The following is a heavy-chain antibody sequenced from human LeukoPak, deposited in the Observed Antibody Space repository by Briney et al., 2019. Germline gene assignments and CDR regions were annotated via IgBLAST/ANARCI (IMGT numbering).Heavy chain of an antibody. D-gene: IGHD2-15*01. V-gene: IGHV1-69*05. CDR1: GGTFSSYA. J-gene: IGHJ4*02. CDR3: ASYSGGSFNFDY. CDR2: VIPIFGTA. Sequence: VASVKVSCKASGGTFSSYAINWVRQAPGQGLEWMGGVIPIFGTANYAQKFQGRVTITTDESTSTAYMELSSLRSEDTAVYYCASYSGGSFNFDYWGQGTLVTVSS.